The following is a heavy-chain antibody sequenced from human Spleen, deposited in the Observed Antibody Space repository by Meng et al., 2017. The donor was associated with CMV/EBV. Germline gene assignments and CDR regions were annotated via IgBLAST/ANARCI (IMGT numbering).Heavy chain of an antibody. V-gene: IGHV4-39*07. CDR1: ISSSSYY. J-gene: IGHJ5*02. CDR2: IYYSGST. CDR3: ARDRLCSSTSCYENWFDP. Sequence: ISSSSYYWGWIRQPPGKGLEWIGSIYYSGSTYYNPSLKSRVTISVDTSKNQFSLKLSSVTAADTAVYYCARDRLCSSTSCYENWFDPWGQGTLVTVSS. D-gene: IGHD2-2*01.